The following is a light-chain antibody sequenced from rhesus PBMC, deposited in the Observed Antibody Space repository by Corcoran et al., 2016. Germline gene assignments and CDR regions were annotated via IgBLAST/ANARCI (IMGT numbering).Light chain of an antibody. CDR2: GAA. V-gene: IGKV3-31*02. CDR1: QSGSSY. Sequence: EIVMTQSPATLSLSPGETATISCRTSQSGSSYLAWYQQQPGQAPRLLINGAAIRATGIPDKVRGSEFGTDCPLTICILEPGDFAVCYWQETSDLWTIGHVAKV. CDR3: QETSDLWT. J-gene: IGKJ1*01.